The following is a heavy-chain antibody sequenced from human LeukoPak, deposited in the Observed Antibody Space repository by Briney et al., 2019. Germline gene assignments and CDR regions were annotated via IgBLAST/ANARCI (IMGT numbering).Heavy chain of an antibody. D-gene: IGHD2-21*02. J-gene: IGHJ6*03. V-gene: IGHV1-46*01. Sequence: ASVKVSCKASGYSFTSHYMHWVRQAPGQGLEWLGLINPSGSSTLYAQKFQGRVTMTRDMSTTTDYMELSSLRSEDTAVYYCARGVTARGFYYYMDVWGKGTTVTISS. CDR2: INPSGSST. CDR3: ARGVTARGFYYYMDV. CDR1: GYSFTSHY.